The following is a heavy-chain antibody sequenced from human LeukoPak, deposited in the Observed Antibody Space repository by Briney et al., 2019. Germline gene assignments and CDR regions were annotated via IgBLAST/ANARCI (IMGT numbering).Heavy chain of an antibody. CDR1: GGSISTGNYH. D-gene: IGHD2-15*01. CDR2: VYASGRT. CDR3: ARGVGY. Sequence: PSETLSLTCTVSGGSISTGNYHWTWIRQPAGKGLEWIGRVYASGRTNYNPSLKSRVTISIDTSKNQLSLKLSSVTAADTAMYYCARGVGYWGQGTLVTVSS. J-gene: IGHJ4*02. V-gene: IGHV4-61*02.